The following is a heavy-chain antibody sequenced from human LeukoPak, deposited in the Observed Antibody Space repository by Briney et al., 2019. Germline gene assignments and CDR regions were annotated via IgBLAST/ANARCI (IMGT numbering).Heavy chain of an antibody. V-gene: IGHV3-30*04. CDR3: ARGPMVRGVIRFNWFDP. J-gene: IGHJ5*02. CDR1: GFTFSSYA. Sequence: PGGSLRLSCAASGFTFSSYAMHWVRQAPGKGLEWVAVISYDGSNKYYADSVKGRFTISRDNSKNTLYLQMNSLRAEDTAVYYCARGPMVRGVIRFNWFDPWGQGTLVTVSS. D-gene: IGHD3-10*01. CDR2: ISYDGSNK.